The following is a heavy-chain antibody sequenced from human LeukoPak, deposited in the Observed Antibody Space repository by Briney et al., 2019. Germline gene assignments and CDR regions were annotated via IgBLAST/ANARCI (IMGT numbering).Heavy chain of an antibody. Sequence: GGSLRLSCGASGFTFSTYGMHWVRQAPGKGLEWVAMIRYDGSNKYYADSVKGRFTISRDNSKNTLYLQMNSLRAEDTAVYYCAKDRRYSGSRYFDYWGQGTLVTVSS. CDR3: AKDRRYSGSRYFDY. CDR2: IRYDGSNK. J-gene: IGHJ4*02. CDR1: GFTFSTYG. V-gene: IGHV3-30*02. D-gene: IGHD1-26*01.